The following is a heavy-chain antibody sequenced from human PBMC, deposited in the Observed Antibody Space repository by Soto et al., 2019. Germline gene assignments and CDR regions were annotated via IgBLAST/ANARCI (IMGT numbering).Heavy chain of an antibody. V-gene: IGHV1-18*01. Sequence: ASVKVSCKASGYTFTSYGISWVRQAPGQGLEWMGWISAYNGNTNYAQKLQGRVTMTTDTSTSTAYMELRSLRSDDTAVYYCARDTPIKLGISWEDYWGQGTLVTVSS. J-gene: IGHJ4*02. CDR3: ARDTPIKLGISWEDY. D-gene: IGHD7-27*01. CDR1: GYTFTSYG. CDR2: ISAYNGNT.